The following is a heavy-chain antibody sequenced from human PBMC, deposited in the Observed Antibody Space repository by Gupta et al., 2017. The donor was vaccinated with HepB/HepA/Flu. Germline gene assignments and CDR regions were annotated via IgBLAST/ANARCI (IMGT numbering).Heavy chain of an antibody. CDR1: GFTFSYYS. J-gene: IGHJ3*02. Sequence: EVQLVESGGGLVKPGGSLRLSCVAPGFTFSYYSMNWVRQAPGKWLEWVSSITIGNSYKYYADSVKGRFTISRDNAKNLLYLQMNSLRAEDTAFYYCAREGWNDAFDIWGQGTMFTVSS. CDR3: AREGWNDAFDI. CDR2: ITIGNSYK. V-gene: IGHV3-21*06. D-gene: IGHD1-1*01.